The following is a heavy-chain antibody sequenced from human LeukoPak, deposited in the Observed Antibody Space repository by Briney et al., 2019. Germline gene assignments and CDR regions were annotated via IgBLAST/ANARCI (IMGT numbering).Heavy chain of an antibody. J-gene: IGHJ4*02. Sequence: PGGSLRLSCAVSGFTFSSYWMSCVRQAPGKGQEWVANIKQDGSEKYYVDSVKGRFTISRDNAKNSLYLQMNSLRAEDTAFYYCAREVPLDYGDFSYFDYWGQGTLVTVSS. V-gene: IGHV3-7*03. CDR3: AREVPLDYGDFSYFDY. CDR1: GFTFSSYW. D-gene: IGHD4-17*01. CDR2: IKQDGSEK.